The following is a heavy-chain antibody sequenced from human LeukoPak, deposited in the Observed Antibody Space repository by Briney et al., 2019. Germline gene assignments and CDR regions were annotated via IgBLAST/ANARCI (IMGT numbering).Heavy chain of an antibody. Sequence: QPGGSLRLSCAASEFTFSYYWMSWVRQAPGKGLEWVASIKQDGSEKYYVDSVKGRLTISRDNAKNSLYLQMNSLRAEDTAVYYCAKKGMTRSGADYWGQGTLVTVSS. D-gene: IGHD3-10*01. CDR2: IKQDGSEK. V-gene: IGHV3-7*03. CDR1: EFTFSYYW. J-gene: IGHJ4*02. CDR3: AKKGMTRSGADY.